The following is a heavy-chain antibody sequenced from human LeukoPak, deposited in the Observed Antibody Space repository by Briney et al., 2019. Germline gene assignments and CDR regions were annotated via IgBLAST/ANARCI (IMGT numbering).Heavy chain of an antibody. CDR1: GGTFSGYA. CDR2: IIPIFGTA. CDR3: ARGSVVNPGLFDY. D-gene: IGHD3-16*02. J-gene: IGHJ4*02. Sequence: SVKVSCKASGGTFSGYAISWVRQAPGQGLEWMGGIIPIFGTANYAQKFQGRVTITTDESTSTAYMELSSLRSEDTAVYYCARGSVVNPGLFDYWGQGTLVTVSS. V-gene: IGHV1-69*05.